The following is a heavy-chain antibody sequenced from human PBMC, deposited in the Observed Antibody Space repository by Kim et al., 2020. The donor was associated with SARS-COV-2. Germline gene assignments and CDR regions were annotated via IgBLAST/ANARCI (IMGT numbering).Heavy chain of an antibody. CDR3: ARGFAAVAGGENWYFDL. J-gene: IGHJ2*01. Sequence: GGSLRLSCAASGFAFSSYGMHWVRQAPGKGLEWVAVIWYDGSNKYYADSVKGRFTISRDNSKNTLYLQMNSLRAEDTAVYYCARGFAAVAGGENWYFDLWGRGTLVTVSS. CDR1: GFAFSSYG. CDR2: IWYDGSNK. D-gene: IGHD6-19*01. V-gene: IGHV3-33*08.